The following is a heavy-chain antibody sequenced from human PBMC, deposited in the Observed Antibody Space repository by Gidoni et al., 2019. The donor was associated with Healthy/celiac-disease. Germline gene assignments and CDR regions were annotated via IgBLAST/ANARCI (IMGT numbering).Heavy chain of an antibody. CDR1: GGSFIGYY. D-gene: IGHD5-12*01. CDR3: ARGGEYSGYDLDY. J-gene: IGHJ4*02. V-gene: IGHV4-34*01. Sequence: QVQLQPWVAGLLKPSETLSLTCAVYGGSFIGYYWTWIRQPPGKGMEWIGEINHSGSTNYNPSLKSRVTISVETSKNQFSLKLSSVTAADTAVYYCARGGEYSGYDLDYWGQGTLVTVSS. CDR2: INHSGST.